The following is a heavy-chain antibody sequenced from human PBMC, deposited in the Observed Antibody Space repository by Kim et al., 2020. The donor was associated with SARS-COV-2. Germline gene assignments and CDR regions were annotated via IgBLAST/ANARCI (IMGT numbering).Heavy chain of an antibody. V-gene: IGHV3-30*18. Sequence: GGSLRLSCAASGFTFSSYGMHWVRQAPGKGLEWVAVISYDGSNKYYADSVKGRFTISRDNSKNTLCLQMNSLRAEDTAVYYCAKDVARYDSSGYSNRPFDYWGQGTLVTVSS. CDR1: GFTFSSYG. CDR3: AKDVARYDSSGYSNRPFDY. CDR2: ISYDGSNK. D-gene: IGHD3-22*01. J-gene: IGHJ4*02.